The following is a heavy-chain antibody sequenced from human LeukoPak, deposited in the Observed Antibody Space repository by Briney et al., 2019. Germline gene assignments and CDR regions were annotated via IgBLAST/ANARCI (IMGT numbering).Heavy chain of an antibody. CDR2: INHSGST. Sequence: SETLSLTCAVYGGSFSGYYWSWIRQPPGKGLEWIGEINHSGSTNYNPSLKSRVTISVDTSKDQFSLKLSSVTAADTAVYYCARVGFDPWGQGTLVTVSS. V-gene: IGHV4-34*01. CDR3: ARVGFDP. CDR1: GGSFSGYY. J-gene: IGHJ5*02.